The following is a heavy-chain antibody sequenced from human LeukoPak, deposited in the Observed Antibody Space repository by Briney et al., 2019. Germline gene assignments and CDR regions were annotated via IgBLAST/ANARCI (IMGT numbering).Heavy chain of an antibody. Sequence: TSETLSLTCTVSGNSFGDYYWSWIRQPAGKGLEWIGRIYTSGSTTYNPSLKSRVTMSVDTSKSQFSLNLMSVTAADTAVYYCTRDTGTTGEVKFDPWGQGTLVTVSS. J-gene: IGHJ5*02. CDR1: GNSFGDYY. D-gene: IGHD4-17*01. V-gene: IGHV4-4*07. CDR3: TRDTGTTGEVKFDP. CDR2: IYTSGST.